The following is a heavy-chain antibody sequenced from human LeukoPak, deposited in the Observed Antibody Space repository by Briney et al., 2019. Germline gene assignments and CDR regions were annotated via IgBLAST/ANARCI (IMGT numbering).Heavy chain of an antibody. V-gene: IGHV3-74*01. D-gene: IGHD4-23*01. Sequence: TGGSLLLSCAASGFTFSSYWMHWVRQAPGKGLVWVSRIKSDGSSTRYADSVKGRFTISRDNAKNTLWLQMNSLRAEDTAVYYCATDLDYGGYSHFDFWGQGTLVTVSS. J-gene: IGHJ4*02. CDR3: ATDLDYGGYSHFDF. CDR1: GFTFSSYW. CDR2: IKSDGSST.